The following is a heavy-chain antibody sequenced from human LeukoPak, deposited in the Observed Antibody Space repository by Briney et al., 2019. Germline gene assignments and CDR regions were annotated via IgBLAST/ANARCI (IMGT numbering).Heavy chain of an antibody. CDR1: GESFSGYY. CDR3: ARPYSSGWYGRRGNWFDP. V-gene: IGHV4-34*01. CDR2: INHSGST. Sequence: PSETLSLTCAVYGESFSGYYWSWIRQPPGKGLEWIGEINHSGSTNYNPSLKSRVTISVDTSKNQFSLKLSSVTAADTAVYYCARPYSSGWYGRRGNWFDPWGQGTLVTVSS. J-gene: IGHJ5*02. D-gene: IGHD6-19*01.